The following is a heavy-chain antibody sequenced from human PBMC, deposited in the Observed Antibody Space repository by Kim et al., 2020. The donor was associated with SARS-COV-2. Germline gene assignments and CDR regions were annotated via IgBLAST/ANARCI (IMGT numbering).Heavy chain of an antibody. V-gene: IGHV3-23*01. CDR2: ISGSGGST. CDR3: AKEENVVVPAAPGYYFDY. J-gene: IGHJ4*02. D-gene: IGHD2-2*01. CDR1: GFTFSSYA. Sequence: GGSLRLSCAASGFTFSSYAMSWVRQAPGKGLEWVSAISGSGGSTYYADSVKGRFTISGDNSKNTLYLQMNSLRAEDTAVYYCAKEENVVVPAAPGYYFDYWGQGTLVTVSS.